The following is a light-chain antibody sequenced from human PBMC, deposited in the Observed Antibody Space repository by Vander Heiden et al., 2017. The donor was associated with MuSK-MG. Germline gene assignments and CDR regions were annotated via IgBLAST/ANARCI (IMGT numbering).Light chain of an antibody. Sequence: QSALTQPASVSGSPGQSTTIPCPGTSSDVGGYNYVSWYQQHPGKAPKLMIYDVSNRPSGVSTRFSGSKSGNTASLTISGLQAEDEDDYYCCSYTSTGTLRIFGGGTKLTVL. CDR2: DVS. J-gene: IGLJ2*01. CDR1: SSDVGGYNY. CDR3: CSYTSTGTLRI. V-gene: IGLV2-14*03.